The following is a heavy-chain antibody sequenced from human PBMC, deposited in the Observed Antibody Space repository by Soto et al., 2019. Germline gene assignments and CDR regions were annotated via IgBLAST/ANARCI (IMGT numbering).Heavy chain of an antibody. V-gene: IGHV1-69*06. D-gene: IGHD4-17*01. CDR1: GGTFSSYA. CDR3: ASPNYGGNGARNYYYYYGMDV. CDR2: IIPIFGTA. Sequence: VASVKVSCKASGGTFSSYAISWVRQAPGQGLEWMGGIIPIFGTANYAQKFQGRVTITADKSTSTAYMELSSLRSEDTAVYYCASPNYGGNGARNYYYYYGMDVWGQGTTVTVSS. J-gene: IGHJ6*02.